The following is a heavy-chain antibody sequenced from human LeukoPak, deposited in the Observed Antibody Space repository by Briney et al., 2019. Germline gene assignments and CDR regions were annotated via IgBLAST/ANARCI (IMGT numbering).Heavy chain of an antibody. CDR3: AGGEWELHYFDY. CDR1: GGSISSYY. CDR2: TYTSGST. V-gene: IGHV4-4*07. J-gene: IGHJ4*02. D-gene: IGHD1-26*01. Sequence: SETLSLTCTVSGGSISSYYWSWIGQPAGKGLEWIGRTYTSGSTNYNPSLKSRVTMSVDTSKNQFSLKLSSVTAADTAVYYCAGGEWELHYFDYWGQGTLVTVSS.